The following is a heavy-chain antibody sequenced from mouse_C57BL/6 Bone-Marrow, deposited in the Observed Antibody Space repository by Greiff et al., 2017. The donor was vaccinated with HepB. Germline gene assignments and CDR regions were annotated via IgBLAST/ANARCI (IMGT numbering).Heavy chain of an antibody. V-gene: IGHV1-81*01. Sequence: QVQLQQSGAELARPGASVKLSCKASGYTFTSYGISWVKQRTGQGLEWIGEIYPRSGNTYYNEKFKGKATLTADKSSSTAYMELRSLTSEDSAFYFCARSGLYYDYDYAMDYWGQGTSVTVSS. J-gene: IGHJ4*01. D-gene: IGHD2-4*01. CDR2: IYPRSGNT. CDR1: GYTFTSYG. CDR3: ARSGLYYDYDYAMDY.